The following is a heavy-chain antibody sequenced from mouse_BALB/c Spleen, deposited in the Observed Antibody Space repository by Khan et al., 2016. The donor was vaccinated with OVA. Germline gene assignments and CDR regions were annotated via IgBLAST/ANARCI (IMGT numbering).Heavy chain of an antibody. CDR3: ARGYYRDDGYDGMDY. D-gene: IGHD2-14*01. V-gene: IGHV2-6-4*01. J-gene: IGHJ4*01. CDR1: GFSLSSYN. CDR2: IWGGGGS. Sequence: VQLQESGPGLVAPSQSLSITCTVSGFSLSSYNIHWVRQTPGKGLEWLGMIWGGGGSDYNSPLKSRLSISKDNSKSQVFLKMNSLQTDDSAMYYCARGYYRDDGYDGMDYGGQGTSVTVA.